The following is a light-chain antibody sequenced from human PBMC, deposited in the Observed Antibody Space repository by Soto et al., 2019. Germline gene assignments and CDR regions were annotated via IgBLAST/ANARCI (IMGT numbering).Light chain of an antibody. CDR2: KVS. CDR3: MQGSYWPPWT. CDR1: QSLVSSDGDTY. V-gene: IGKV2-30*01. J-gene: IGKJ1*01. Sequence: DIVMTQSPLSLPVTLGQPASICCRSSQSLVSSDGDTYLNWFQQRPGQSPRRLISKVSNRDAGVPDRFSGSGSGTDLTLMISRVEAEDVGVYYCMQGSYWPPWTFGQGTKVEIK.